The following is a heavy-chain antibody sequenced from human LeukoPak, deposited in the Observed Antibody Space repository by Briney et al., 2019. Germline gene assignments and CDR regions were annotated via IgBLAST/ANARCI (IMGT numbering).Heavy chain of an antibody. Sequence: ASVKVSCKPSGYTFTSKYIHWVRQAPGQGLEWMGIINPSGGSTSYAQKFQDRVTMTRDMSTSTVCLDLSSLRSEDTAVYYCARDPGGSSSGHDYYYMDVWGKGTTVTVSS. CDR1: GYTFTSKY. CDR2: INPSGGST. J-gene: IGHJ6*03. D-gene: IGHD6-6*01. V-gene: IGHV1-46*01. CDR3: ARDPGGSSSGHDYYYMDV.